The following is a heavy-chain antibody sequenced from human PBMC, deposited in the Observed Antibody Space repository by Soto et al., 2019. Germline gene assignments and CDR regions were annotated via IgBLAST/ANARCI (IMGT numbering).Heavy chain of an antibody. CDR2: ISGSGGAT. CDR1: GFTFSAYA. D-gene: IGHD3-10*01. CDR3: ARFGSANPFEDY. J-gene: IGHJ4*02. Sequence: EVQLLESGGVLVQPGGSLRLSCAASGFTFSAYAMSWVRQAPGKGLEWVSAISGSGGATYYADSVEGRFTISRDNSKNTLYMQMNSLRVEDTAVYYCARFGSANPFEDYWGQGSLVTVSS. V-gene: IGHV3-23*01.